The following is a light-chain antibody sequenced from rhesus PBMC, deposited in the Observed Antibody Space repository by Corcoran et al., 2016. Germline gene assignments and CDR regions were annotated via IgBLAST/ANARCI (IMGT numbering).Light chain of an antibody. CDR1: QRVGSN. Sequence: ETVVTQSPATLSLSPGERATLSCRASQRVGSNLAWYQQKPGQAPKLLIYDASSRATGIPDRFSGSGLGTEFTLTISSLEPEDVGVYYCQQYNNWRTFGQGTKVEIK. CDR2: DAS. J-gene: IGKJ1*01. CDR3: QQYNNWRT. V-gene: IGKV3-42*02.